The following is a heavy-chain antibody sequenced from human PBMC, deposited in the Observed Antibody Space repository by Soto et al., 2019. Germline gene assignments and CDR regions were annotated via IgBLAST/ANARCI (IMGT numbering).Heavy chain of an antibody. D-gene: IGHD2-2*01. CDR1: GGSISSSSYY. CDR3: ARRSVGYCSSTSCYFDAFDI. V-gene: IGHV4-39*01. Sequence: QLQLQESGPGLVKPSETLSLTCTVSGGSISSSSYYWGWIRQPPGKGLEWIGSIYYSGSTYYNPSLKSRVTISVDTSKNQFSLKLSSVTAADTAVYYCARRSVGYCSSTSCYFDAFDIWGQGTMVTVSS. CDR2: IYYSGST. J-gene: IGHJ3*02.